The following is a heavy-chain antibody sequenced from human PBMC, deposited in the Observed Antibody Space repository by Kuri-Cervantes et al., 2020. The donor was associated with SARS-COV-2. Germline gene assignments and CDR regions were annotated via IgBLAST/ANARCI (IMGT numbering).Heavy chain of an antibody. CDR1: GFTFSSYS. CDR2: ISSSSSYI. Sequence: GESLKISCAASGFTFSSYSMNWVRQAPGKGLEWVSSISSSSSYIYYADSVKGRFTISRDNAKNSLYLQMISLRAEDTAVYYCSTVSDYYDSSGYFLDFDYWGQGTLVTVSS. CDR3: STVSDYYDSSGYFLDFDY. J-gene: IGHJ4*02. V-gene: IGHV3-21*01. D-gene: IGHD3-22*01.